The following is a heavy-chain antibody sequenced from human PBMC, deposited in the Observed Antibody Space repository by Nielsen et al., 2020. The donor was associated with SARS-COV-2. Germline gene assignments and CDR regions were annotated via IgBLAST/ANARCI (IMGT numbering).Heavy chain of an antibody. CDR3: ARHHPVHGEYYYYGMDV. CDR2: VYYSGST. Sequence: SETLSLTCTVSGGSINNYYWSWIRQPPGKALEWIGYVYYSGSTNYSPSLKSRVTISVDTSKNQFSLKLRSATAADTAVYYCARHHPVHGEYYYYGMDVWGQGTTVTVSS. V-gene: IGHV4-59*08. D-gene: IGHD1-1*01. CDR1: GGSINNYY. J-gene: IGHJ6*02.